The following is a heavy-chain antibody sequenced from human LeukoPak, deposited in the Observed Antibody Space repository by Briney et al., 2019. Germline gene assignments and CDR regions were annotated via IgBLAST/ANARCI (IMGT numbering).Heavy chain of an antibody. CDR1: GYTFTGYY. D-gene: IGHD3/OR15-3a*01. J-gene: IGHJ4*02. CDR2: INPNSGGT. Sequence: ASVKVSCKASGYTFTGYYMHWVRQAPGQGLEWMGWINPNSGGTNYAQKFQGRVTMTRDTSSSTAYMELSRLRSDDTAVYYCARGIGLVYSPSFDYWGQGTLVTVSS. CDR3: ARGIGLVYSPSFDY. V-gene: IGHV1-2*02.